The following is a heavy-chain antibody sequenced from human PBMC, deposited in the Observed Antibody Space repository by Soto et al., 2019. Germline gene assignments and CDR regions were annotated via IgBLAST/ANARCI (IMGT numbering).Heavy chain of an antibody. J-gene: IGHJ6*02. CDR1: GYTFSNYG. CDR3: ARDYYDSSGYYYVPDYYYYGMDV. CDR2: ISAYNGNT. D-gene: IGHD3-22*01. Sequence: ASVKVSCKASGYTFSNYGISWVRQAPGQGLEWMGWISAYNGNTNYAQKLQGRVTMTTDTSTSTAYMELRSLRSDDTAVYYCARDYYDSSGYYYVPDYYYYGMDVWGQGTTVTVSS. V-gene: IGHV1-18*01.